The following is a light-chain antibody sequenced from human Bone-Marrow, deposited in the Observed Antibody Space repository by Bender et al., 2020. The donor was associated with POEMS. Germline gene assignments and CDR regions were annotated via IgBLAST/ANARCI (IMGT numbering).Light chain of an antibody. CDR1: SSDVGSYNL. CDR2: EVT. J-gene: IGLJ2*01. CDR3: CSFAGYYTLV. V-gene: IGLV2-23*02. Sequence: QSALTQPASVSGSPGQSITISCTGTSSDVGSYNLVSWYQQHPGKAPKLMIYEVTKRPSGVSDRFSGSKSGNTASLTISGLQPEDEADYYCCSFAGYYTLVFGGGTKLTVL.